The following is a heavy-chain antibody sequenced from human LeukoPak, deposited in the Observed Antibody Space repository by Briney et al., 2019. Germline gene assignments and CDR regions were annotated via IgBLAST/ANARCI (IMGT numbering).Heavy chain of an antibody. CDR1: GGTFSSYA. D-gene: IGHD2-15*01. J-gene: IGHJ4*02. CDR3: ARIGYCSGGSCYGYFDY. V-gene: IGHV1-69*04. Sequence: SVKVSCKASGGTFSSYAISWVRQAPGQGLEWMGRIIPILGIANYAQKFQGRVTITADKSTSTAYMELSSLRSEDTAVYYCARIGYCSGGSCYGYFDYWGQGTLVTVSS. CDR2: IIPILGIA.